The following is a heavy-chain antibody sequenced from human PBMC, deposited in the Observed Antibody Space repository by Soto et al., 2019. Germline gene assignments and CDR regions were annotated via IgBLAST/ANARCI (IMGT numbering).Heavy chain of an antibody. D-gene: IGHD2-21*02. J-gene: IGHJ5*02. V-gene: IGHV3-74*01. CDR2: ITSDGKSK. CDR3: ARESGDWPLNWFDP. Sequence: GRSLRISCAACGFNCINHWMHWVLQRPGEGLVWVSRITSDGKSKAYAESVKGRFAVSRDNAKNTLYLQMNGLTAEDTAVYYCARESGDWPLNWFDPWGQGTLVTVSS. CDR1: GFNCINHW.